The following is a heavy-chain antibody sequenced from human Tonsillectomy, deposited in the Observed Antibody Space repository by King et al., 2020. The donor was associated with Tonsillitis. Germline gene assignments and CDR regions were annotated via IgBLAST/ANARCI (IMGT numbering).Heavy chain of an antibody. CDR2: IYYSGST. V-gene: IGHV4-59*01. D-gene: IGHD5-18*01. CDR1: GGSISSYY. Sequence: VQLQESGPGLVKPSETLSLTCTVSGGSISSYYWSWIRQPPGKGLEWIGYIYYSGSTNYNPSLKSRVTISVDTSKNQFSLKLSSVTAAETAVYYCARERYSYGFYWFDPWGQGTLVTVSS. CDR3: ARERYSYGFYWFDP. J-gene: IGHJ5*02.